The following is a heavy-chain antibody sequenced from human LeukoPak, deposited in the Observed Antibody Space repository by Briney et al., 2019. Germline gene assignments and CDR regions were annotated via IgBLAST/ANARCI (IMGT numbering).Heavy chain of an antibody. CDR1: GGSISSGDYY. D-gene: IGHD1-26*01. V-gene: IGHV4-39*07. J-gene: IGHJ4*02. CDR2: IYYSGST. Sequence: SSETLSLTCTVSGGSISSGDYYWSWIRQPPGKGLEWIGSIYYSGSTYYNPSLKSRVTISVDTSKNQFSLKLSSVTAADTAVYYCARGLVGATDYWGQGTLVTVSS. CDR3: ARGLVGATDY.